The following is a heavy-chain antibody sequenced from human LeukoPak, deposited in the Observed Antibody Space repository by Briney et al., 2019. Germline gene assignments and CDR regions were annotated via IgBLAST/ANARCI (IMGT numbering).Heavy chain of an antibody. V-gene: IGHV3-23*01. Sequence: PGGSLRLSCAVSGFSLSRNAMTWVRQAPGKGLQWISSISISGDATDYEDSVKGRFTICRDISKNTLYLQMNSLRVDATAVYYCAKEIRPNDYWGQGTLVTVSS. CDR2: ISISGDAT. J-gene: IGHJ4*02. CDR1: GFSLSRNA. CDR3: AKEIRPNDY.